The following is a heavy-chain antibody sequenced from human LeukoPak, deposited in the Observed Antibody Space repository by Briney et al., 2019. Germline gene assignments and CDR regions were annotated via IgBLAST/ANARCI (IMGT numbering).Heavy chain of an antibody. V-gene: IGHV5-51*01. CDR2: IYPGDSDT. CDR1: GYSFTSYW. Sequence: GESLKISCKGSGYSFTSYWIGWVRQMPGKGLEWMGIIYPGDSDTRYSPSFQGQVTISADKSICTAYLQWSSLKASDTAMYYCARHRQWLGDAFDIWGQGTMVTVSS. D-gene: IGHD6-19*01. J-gene: IGHJ3*02. CDR3: ARHRQWLGDAFDI.